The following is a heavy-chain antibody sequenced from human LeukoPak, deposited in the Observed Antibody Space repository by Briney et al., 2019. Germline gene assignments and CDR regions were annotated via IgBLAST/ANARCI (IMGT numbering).Heavy chain of an antibody. V-gene: IGHV3-30*18. CDR1: GFTFSSYG. J-gene: IGHJ4*02. CDR2: ISYDGSNK. Sequence: GGSLRLSCADSGFTFSSYGMHWVRQAPGKGLEWVAVISYDGSNKYYAYSVKGRFTISRDNSKNTLYLQMNSLRAEDTALYYCAKKEYLYSSSWYGIDYWGQGTLVTVSS. D-gene: IGHD6-13*01. CDR3: AKKEYLYSSSWYGIDY.